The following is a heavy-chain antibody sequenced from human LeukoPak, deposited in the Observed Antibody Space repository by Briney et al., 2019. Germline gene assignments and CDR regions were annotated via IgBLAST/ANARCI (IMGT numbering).Heavy chain of an antibody. Sequence: ASVKVSCKASGYTFTSYAMNWVRQAPGQGLEWMGWINTNTGNPTYAQGFTGRFVFSLDTSVSTAYLQISSLKAEDTAMYYCARDLAGFGLFAVVAAGFGDAFDIWGQGTMVTVSS. CDR1: GYTFTSYA. V-gene: IGHV7-4-1*02. CDR3: ARDLAGFGLFAVVAAGFGDAFDI. D-gene: IGHD2-15*01. J-gene: IGHJ3*02. CDR2: INTNTGNP.